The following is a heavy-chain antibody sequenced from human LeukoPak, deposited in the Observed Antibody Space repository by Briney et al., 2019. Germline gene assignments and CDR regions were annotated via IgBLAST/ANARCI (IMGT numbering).Heavy chain of an antibody. CDR1: GYTFSGFY. CDR3: ARSNYDSSQYYFDY. CDR2: INPNSGGT. V-gene: IGHV1-2*02. J-gene: IGHJ4*02. Sequence: ASVKVSCKASGYTFSGFYIHWVRQAPGQGLEWMGWINPNSGGTNYAQKFEGRVTMTRDTSISTAHMELTRLRSDDTAVYYCARSNYDSSQYYFDYWGQGTLVTVSS. D-gene: IGHD3-22*01.